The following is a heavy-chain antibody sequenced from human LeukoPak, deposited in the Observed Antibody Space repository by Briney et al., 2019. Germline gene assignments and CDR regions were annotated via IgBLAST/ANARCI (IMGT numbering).Heavy chain of an antibody. CDR2: INTNTGNP. D-gene: IGHD2-2*02. J-gene: IGHJ4*02. CDR1: GYTFTNYA. V-gene: IGHV7-4-1*02. CDR3: ARKGYCSTTTCYNLDY. Sequence: ASVKVSCKASGYTFTNYAIHWVRQAPGQGLEWMGWINTNTGNPTFAQGFTLRFVFSLDTSVSTAYLQISSLEAEDTAVYYCARKGYCSTTTCYNLDYWGQGTLVTVSS.